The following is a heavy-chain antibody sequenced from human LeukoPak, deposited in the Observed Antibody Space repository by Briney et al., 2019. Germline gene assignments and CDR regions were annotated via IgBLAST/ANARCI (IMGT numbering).Heavy chain of an antibody. CDR3: ARVVSGLEDAFDI. Sequence: ASVTVSCKSSGYTFTSYDINWVRQATGQGLEWMGWMNPNSGNTGYAQKFQGRVTITRNTSISTAYMELSSLRSEDTAVYYCARVVSGLEDAFDIWGQGTMVTVSS. CDR2: MNPNSGNT. D-gene: IGHD6-19*01. CDR1: GYTFTSYD. J-gene: IGHJ3*02. V-gene: IGHV1-8*03.